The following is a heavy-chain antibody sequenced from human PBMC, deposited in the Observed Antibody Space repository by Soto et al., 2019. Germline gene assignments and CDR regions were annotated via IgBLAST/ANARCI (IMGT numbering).Heavy chain of an antibody. Sequence: PGGSLRLSCAASGFTVSNSYMSWVRQAPGKGLEWVSGIYSGGSTYYADSVKGRFTISRDSSKNTLYLQMNSLRAEDTAVYYCARGFKSYFGYWGQGTLVTVSS. J-gene: IGHJ4*02. CDR3: ARGFKSYFGY. CDR1: GFTVSNSY. V-gene: IGHV3-53*01. CDR2: IYSGGST.